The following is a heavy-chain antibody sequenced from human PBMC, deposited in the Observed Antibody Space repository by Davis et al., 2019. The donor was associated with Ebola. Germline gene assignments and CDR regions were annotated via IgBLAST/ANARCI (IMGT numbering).Heavy chain of an antibody. Sequence: GESLKISCTTSGFTFSSYAIHWVRQAPGKGLEWVAVISFDGGNNKHYADSVKGRLTISRDNSKNTLYLQMNSLRAEDTAVYYCAKSGLSFGVVKYHYGMDVWGKGTTVTVSS. D-gene: IGHD3-3*01. CDR3: AKSGLSFGVVKYHYGMDV. J-gene: IGHJ6*04. V-gene: IGHV3-33*05. CDR1: GFTFSSYA. CDR2: ISFDGGNNK.